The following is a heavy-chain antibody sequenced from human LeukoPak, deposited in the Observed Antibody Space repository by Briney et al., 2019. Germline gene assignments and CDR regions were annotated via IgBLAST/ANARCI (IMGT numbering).Heavy chain of an antibody. D-gene: IGHD3-10*01. CDR3: AKDRGYYYGSGSADDAFDI. Sequence: GGSLRLSCAASGFTFSSSAMSWVRQAPGKGLEWVSAISNNGGYTYYADSVQGRFTISRDNSKSTLCLQMNSLRAEDTAVYYCAKDRGYYYGSGSADDAFDIWGQGTMVTVSS. J-gene: IGHJ3*02. CDR1: GFTFSSSA. CDR2: ISNNGGYT. V-gene: IGHV3-23*01.